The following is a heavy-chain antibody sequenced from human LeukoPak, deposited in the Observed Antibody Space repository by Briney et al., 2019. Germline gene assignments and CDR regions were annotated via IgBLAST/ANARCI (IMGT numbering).Heavy chain of an antibody. CDR3: ARGRSIFGRQNFDY. Sequence: SDTLSLTCPRSGGSISRYFRLWLRQPPDKGLEGIGYINYSGSTNYNPSLKSRVTISVDTSKSQFSLRLSSVTAADTAVYYCARGRSIFGRQNFDYGGQGTLVTVS. CDR1: GGSISRYF. J-gene: IGHJ4*02. CDR2: INYSGST. V-gene: IGHV4-59*07. D-gene: IGHD3-3*02.